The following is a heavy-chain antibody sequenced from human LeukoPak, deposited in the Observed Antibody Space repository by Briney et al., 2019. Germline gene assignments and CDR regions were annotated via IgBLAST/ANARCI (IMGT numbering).Heavy chain of an antibody. CDR1: GFPFSSHS. V-gene: IGHV3-48*04. D-gene: IGHD3-10*02. CDR3: AELVITMIGGV. CDR2: ISSSGSTI. Sequence: GGSLRLSCAASGFPFSSHSMNWVRQAPGKGLEWVSYISSSGSTIYYADSVKGRFTISRDNAKNSLYLQMNSLRAEDTAVYYCAELVITMIGGVWGKGTTVTISS. J-gene: IGHJ6*04.